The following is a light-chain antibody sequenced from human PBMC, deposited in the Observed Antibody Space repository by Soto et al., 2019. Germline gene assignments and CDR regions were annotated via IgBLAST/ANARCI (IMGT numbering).Light chain of an antibody. J-gene: IGLJ2*01. CDR1: SRDVGSYNL. V-gene: IGLV2-23*01. Sequence: QSALTQPASVSGSPGQSITISCTGTSRDVGSYNLVSWYQQHPGKAPKLMIYEGSKRPSGVSNRFSGSKSGNTASLTISGLQAEDEADYYCCSSAGSSTSVVFGGGTKLTVL. CDR3: CSSAGSSTSVV. CDR2: EGS.